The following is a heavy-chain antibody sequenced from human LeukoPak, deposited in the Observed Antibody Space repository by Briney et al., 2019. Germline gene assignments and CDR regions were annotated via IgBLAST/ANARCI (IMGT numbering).Heavy chain of an antibody. CDR3: ARGGDYVWDDAFDI. CDR2: FDPEDGET. J-gene: IGHJ3*02. D-gene: IGHD3-10*02. CDR1: GYTLTELS. V-gene: IGHV1-24*01. Sequence: ASVKVSCKVSGYTLTELSMHWVRQAPGKGLEWMGGFDPEDGETIYAQKFQGRVTMTEDTSTDTAYMELSSLRSDDTAVYYCARGGDYVWDDAFDIWGQGTMVTVSS.